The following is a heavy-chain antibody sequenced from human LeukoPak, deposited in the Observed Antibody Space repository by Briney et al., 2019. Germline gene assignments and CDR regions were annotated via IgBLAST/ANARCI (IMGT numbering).Heavy chain of an antibody. J-gene: IGHJ3*02. CDR1: GFIFSSYG. CDR3: VKDWYDILTGQTDDAVDI. Sequence: GGSLRLSCAASGFIFSSYGMYWVRQAPGKGLEWVAFIRHDGSNKYYADSVKGRFTIARDNSRNRLYLQMNSLRPEDAAVYYCVKDWYDILTGQTDDAVDIWGQGTMVTVSS. D-gene: IGHD3-9*01. V-gene: IGHV3-30*02. CDR2: IRHDGSNK.